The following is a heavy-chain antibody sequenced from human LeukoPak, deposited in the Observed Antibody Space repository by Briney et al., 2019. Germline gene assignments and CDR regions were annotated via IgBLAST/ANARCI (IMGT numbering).Heavy chain of an antibody. J-gene: IGHJ4*02. CDR2: ISGSGGST. V-gene: IGHV3-23*01. Sequence: GGSLRLSCAASGFTFSSYAMTWVRQAPGKGLEWVSAISGSGGSTYYADSVKGRFTISRDNSKNTLYLQMNSLRAEDTAVYYCAKPMAGLWFGELTRPIDYWGQGTLVTVSS. D-gene: IGHD3-10*01. CDR3: AKPMAGLWFGELTRPIDY. CDR1: GFTFSSYA.